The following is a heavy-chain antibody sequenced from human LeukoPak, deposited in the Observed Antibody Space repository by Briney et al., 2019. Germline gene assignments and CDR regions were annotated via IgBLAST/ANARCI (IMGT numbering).Heavy chain of an antibody. D-gene: IGHD1-7*01. CDR1: GFTFSSYS. CDR2: ISSRSSYI. Sequence: PGGSLRLSCAASGFTFSSYSMNWVRQAPGKGLEWVSSISSRSSYIYYADSVKGRFTLSRDNAKNSLYLQMNSLRADDAAVYYCAREGTGTNTLDYWGQGTLVTVSS. V-gene: IGHV3-21*01. J-gene: IGHJ4*02. CDR3: AREGTGTNTLDY.